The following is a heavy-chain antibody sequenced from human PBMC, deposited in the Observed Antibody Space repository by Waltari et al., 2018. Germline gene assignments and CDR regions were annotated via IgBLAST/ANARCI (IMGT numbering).Heavy chain of an antibody. Sequence: ELQLLESGGGLVQPGGSLRLPCATPGFHLRTYAIGWVRRAPGKGLEWVSAISGSGGSTYYADSVKGRFTISRDNSKNTLYLQMNSLRAEDTAVYYCARDYDFWSGYYTGISAFDIWGQGTMVTVSS. J-gene: IGHJ3*02. CDR1: GFHLRTYA. D-gene: IGHD3-3*01. CDR3: ARDYDFWSGYYTGISAFDI. V-gene: IGHV3-23*01. CDR2: ISGSGGST.